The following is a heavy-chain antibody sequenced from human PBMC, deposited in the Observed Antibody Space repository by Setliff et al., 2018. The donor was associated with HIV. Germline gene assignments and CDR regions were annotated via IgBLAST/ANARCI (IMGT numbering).Heavy chain of an antibody. J-gene: IGHJ5*02. CDR3: ASILVAAAGTGFDP. CDR1: GASITSGSYY. CDR2: IYSRGPT. Sequence: PSETLSLTCNVSGASITSGSYYWRWIRRPAGKGLEWIGHIYSRGPTNYNPSLRSRVIISIDKSTNKFSLKVSSVTAADTAVYYCASILVAAAGTGFDPWGQGILVTVSS. D-gene: IGHD6-13*01. V-gene: IGHV4-61*09.